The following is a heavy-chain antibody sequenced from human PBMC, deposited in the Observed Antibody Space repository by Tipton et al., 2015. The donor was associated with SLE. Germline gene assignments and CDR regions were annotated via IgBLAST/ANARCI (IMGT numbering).Heavy chain of an antibody. J-gene: IGHJ4*02. V-gene: IGHV4-34*01. Sequence: GLVKPSETLSLTCAVYGGSFSGYYWSWIRQPPGKGLEWIGEINHSGSTNYNPSLKSRVTISVDTSKNQFSLKLSSVTAADTAVYYRARGPLHTVTTSYWGQGTLVTVSS. CDR1: GGSFSGYY. CDR2: INHSGST. D-gene: IGHD4-17*01. CDR3: ARGPLHTVTTSY.